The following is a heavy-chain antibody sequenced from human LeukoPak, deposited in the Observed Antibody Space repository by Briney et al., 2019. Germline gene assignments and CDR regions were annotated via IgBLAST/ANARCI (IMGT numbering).Heavy chain of an antibody. J-gene: IGHJ4*02. CDR2: INHSGST. V-gene: IGHV4-34*01. CDR3: AREILAPGKTLDY. CDR1: GGSFSGYY. Sequence: SETLSLTCAVYGGSFSGYYWSWIRQPPGKGLEWIGEINHSGSTNYNPSLKSRVTISVDTSKNQFSLKLSSVTAADTAVYYCAREILAPGKTLDYWGQGALVTVSS.